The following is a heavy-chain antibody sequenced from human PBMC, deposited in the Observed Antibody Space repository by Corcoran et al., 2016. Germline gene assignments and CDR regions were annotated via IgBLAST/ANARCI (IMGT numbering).Heavy chain of an antibody. Sequence: QVQLVQSGAEVKKPGASVKVSCKASGYTFTGYYMHWVRQAPGQGLEWMGWINPKSGGTNYAQKFQGWVTMTRDTSISTAYMELSRLRSDDTAVYYCARVCGYCSSTSLDDGGQGTLVTVSS. CDR3: ARVCGYCSSTSLDD. CDR1: GYTFTGYY. V-gene: IGHV1-2*04. J-gene: IGHJ4*02. CDR2: INPKSGGT. D-gene: IGHD2-2*03.